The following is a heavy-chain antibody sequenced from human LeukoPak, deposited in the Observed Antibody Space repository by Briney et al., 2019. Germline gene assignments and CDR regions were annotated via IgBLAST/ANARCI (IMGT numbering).Heavy chain of an antibody. CDR1: GYSLSSGYL. CDR2: IDGSGSS. D-gene: IGHD2-15*01. Sequence: SETLSLTCTVSGYSLSSGYLWGWIRQPPGKGLEWIGSIDGSGSSYYNPSLKSRVTISVDTSRNQFSLKMTSVTAADTAVYYCARAPHNCSGDRCYSRWFDPWGQGTLVIVSS. CDR3: ARAPHNCSGDRCYSRWFDP. V-gene: IGHV4-38-2*02. J-gene: IGHJ5*02.